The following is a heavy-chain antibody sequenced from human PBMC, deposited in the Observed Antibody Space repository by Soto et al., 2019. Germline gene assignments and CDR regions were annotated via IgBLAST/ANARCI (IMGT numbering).Heavy chain of an antibody. J-gene: IGHJ6*04. D-gene: IGHD3-3*01. CDR1: GGTFSGYY. V-gene: IGHV4-34*08. Sequence: PSETLSLTCAVYGGTFSGYYWSWIRQPPGKGLEWIGEINHSGSTNYNPSPKRRVTISVDTSKNQFSLKRSSVTGADTAVYYCAESNYDFWSGYYTGPSGMDAWGEGTTVTVSS. CDR3: AESNYDFWSGYYTGPSGMDA. CDR2: INHSGST.